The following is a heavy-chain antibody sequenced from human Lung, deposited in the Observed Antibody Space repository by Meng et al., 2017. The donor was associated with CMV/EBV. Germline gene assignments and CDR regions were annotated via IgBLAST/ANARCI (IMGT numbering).Heavy chain of an antibody. CDR3: ARGGNFDP. CDR2: ISTNTGTA. D-gene: IGHD2/OR15-2a*01. V-gene: IGHV7-4-1*02. Sequence: QVQLVQSGSELKKPGASVKVSCKASGYTFSTYTINWVRQAHGRGLEWMGWISTNTGTATYTQGFTGRFVFSLDTSVSTAYLQISSLKAEDTAVYYCARGGNFDPWGQGTLVTVSS. CDR1: GYTFSTYT. J-gene: IGHJ5*02.